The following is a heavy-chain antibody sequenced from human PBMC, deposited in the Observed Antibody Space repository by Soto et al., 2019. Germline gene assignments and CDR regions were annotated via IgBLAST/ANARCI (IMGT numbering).Heavy chain of an antibody. CDR1: GGTFSSYA. CDR2: IIPIFGTA. D-gene: IGHD3-10*02. CDR3: ETDPCSGWYFDL. Sequence: QVQLVQSGAEVKKPGASVKVSCKASGGTFSSYAISWVRQAPGQRLEWMGGIIPIFGTANYAQQFQGRVTIDADESTRTAYMELSSLRSEDTAVYYCETDPCSGWYFDLWGRGTLVTVSS. J-gene: IGHJ2*01. V-gene: IGHV1-69*12.